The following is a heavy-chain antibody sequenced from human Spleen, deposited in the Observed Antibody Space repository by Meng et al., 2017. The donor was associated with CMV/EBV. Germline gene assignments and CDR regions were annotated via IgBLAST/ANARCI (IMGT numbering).Heavy chain of an antibody. Sequence: SETLSLTCTVSGGSVNSGGYYWSWIRQPPGKGLEWIGYIYYSGSTNYNPSLKSRVTISVDTSKNQFSLKLSSVTAADTAVYFCARGHWLVYYFDYWGQGTLVTVSS. CDR1: GGSVNSGGYY. J-gene: IGHJ4*02. D-gene: IGHD6-19*01. V-gene: IGHV4-61*08. CDR2: IYYSGST. CDR3: ARGHWLVYYFDY.